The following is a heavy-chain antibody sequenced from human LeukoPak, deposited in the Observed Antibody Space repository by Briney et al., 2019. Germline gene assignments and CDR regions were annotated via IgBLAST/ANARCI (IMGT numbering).Heavy chain of an antibody. J-gene: IGHJ6*02. Sequence: AGGSLRLSCAASGSTFDDYGMSWVRQAPGKGLEWVSGINWNGGSTGYADSVKGRFTISRDNAKNSLYLQMNSLRAEDTALYHCARDPTLGYCSGGSCYPIPYGMDVWGQGTTVTVSS. CDR2: INWNGGST. CDR3: ARDPTLGYCSGGSCYPIPYGMDV. D-gene: IGHD2-15*01. CDR1: GSTFDDYG. V-gene: IGHV3-20*01.